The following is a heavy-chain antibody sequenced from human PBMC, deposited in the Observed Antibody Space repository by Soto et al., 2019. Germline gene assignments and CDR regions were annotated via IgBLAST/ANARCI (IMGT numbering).Heavy chain of an antibody. V-gene: IGHV1-69*08. D-gene: IGHD5-12*01. CDR2: IIPLLDIA. J-gene: IGHJ4*02. CDR3: ARDSPIGSTFSGYDAIDY. CDR1: GGTFSNDI. Sequence: QVQLVQSGAEVKKPGSSVKVSCKASGGTFSNDIITWVRQAPGQGLEWMGGIIPLLDIANYAQKFQGRVTITADKSTSTAYMELNSLRSEDTAVYYCARDSPIGSTFSGYDAIDYWGQGTLVTVSS.